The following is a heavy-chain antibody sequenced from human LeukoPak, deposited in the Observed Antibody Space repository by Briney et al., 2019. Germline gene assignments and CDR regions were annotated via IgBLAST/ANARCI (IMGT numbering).Heavy chain of an antibody. D-gene: IGHD1-1*01. J-gene: IGHJ6*02. Sequence: GSLRLSCAASGFTFVTYTFNWVRQAPGRGLEWVSSISSSSKYIYYADSVKGRFTVSRDNANNALFLQMNSLRVEDTAVYYCARVPGTAMDVWGQGTTVSVSS. CDR1: GFTFVTYT. CDR3: ARVPGTAMDV. V-gene: IGHV3-21*01. CDR2: ISSSSKYI.